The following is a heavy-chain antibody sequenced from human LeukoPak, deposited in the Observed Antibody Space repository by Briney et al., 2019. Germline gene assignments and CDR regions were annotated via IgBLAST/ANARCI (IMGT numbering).Heavy chain of an antibody. J-gene: IGHJ4*02. CDR1: GFTFSSYA. CDR2: ISGSGGST. V-gene: IGHV3-23*01. Sequence: GGSLRLSCAASGFTFSSYAMSWVRQAPGKGLEWVSAISGSGGSTYYADSVKGRFTISRDNSKNTLYLQMNSLRAEDTAVYYCAKDRKVDIVATKAFDYWGQGTLVTVSS. CDR3: AKDRKVDIVATKAFDY. D-gene: IGHD5-12*01.